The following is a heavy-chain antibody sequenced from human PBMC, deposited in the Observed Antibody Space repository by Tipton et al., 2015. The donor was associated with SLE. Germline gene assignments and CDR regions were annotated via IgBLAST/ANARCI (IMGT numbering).Heavy chain of an antibody. V-gene: IGHV4-39*07. CDR3: ARLSGSEPAV. D-gene: IGHD1-26*01. J-gene: IGHJ6*02. CDR1: GGSISSSSYY. CDR2: IYYSGST. Sequence: TLSLTCTVSGGSISSSSYYWGWIRQPPGKGLEWIGSIYYSGSTNYNPSLKSRVTISVDTSKNQFSLKLSSVTAADTAVYYCARLSGSEPAVWGQGTTVTVSS.